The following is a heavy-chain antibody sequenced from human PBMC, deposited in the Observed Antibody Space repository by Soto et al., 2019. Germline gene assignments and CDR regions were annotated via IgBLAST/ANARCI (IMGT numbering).Heavy chain of an antibody. CDR2: IVGSGGRT. CDR3: AKYSVPAAIYYFDY. D-gene: IGHD2-2*02. Sequence: EVQLLESGGGLVQPGGSLRLSCAASGFTFSTYAMSWVRQAPGKGLEWVSGIVGSGGRTYYADSVKGRFTISRDNSKNTLYLQMNSLRAEDTAVYYCAKYSVPAAIYYFDYWGQGTLVTVSS. V-gene: IGHV3-23*01. J-gene: IGHJ4*02. CDR1: GFTFSTYA.